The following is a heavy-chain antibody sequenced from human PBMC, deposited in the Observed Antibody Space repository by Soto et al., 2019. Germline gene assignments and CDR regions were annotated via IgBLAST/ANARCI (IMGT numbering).Heavy chain of an antibody. V-gene: IGHV3-21*01. CDR2: ISSSSSYI. D-gene: IGHD3-22*01. J-gene: IGHJ6*02. CDR3: ARAKFDSSGYYYSSYYYGMDV. CDR1: GFTFSSYS. Sequence: SGGSLRLSCAASGFTFSSYSMNWVRQAPGKGLEWVSSISSSSSYIYYADSVKGRFIISRDNAKNSLYLQMNSLRAEDTAVYYCARAKFDSSGYYYSSYYYGMDVWGQGTTVTVSS.